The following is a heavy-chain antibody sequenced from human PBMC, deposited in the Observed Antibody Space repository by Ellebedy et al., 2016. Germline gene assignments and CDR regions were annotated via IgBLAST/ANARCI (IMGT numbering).Heavy chain of an antibody. CDR3: TRDTGNGCPGDY. D-gene: IGHD6-19*01. CDR2: IRPAGSGK. J-gene: IGHJ4*02. Sequence: GESLKLSCAASGFTFNKFWMTWVRQAPGTGLEWVANIRPAGSGKYYVDSVKGRFTISRDNARNSLDLQMNSLRAENTTLYYCTRDTGNGCPGDYWGQGTLVIVSS. V-gene: IGHV3-7*03. CDR1: GFTFNKFW.